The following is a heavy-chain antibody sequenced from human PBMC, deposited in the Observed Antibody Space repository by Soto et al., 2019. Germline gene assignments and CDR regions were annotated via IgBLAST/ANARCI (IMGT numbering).Heavy chain of an antibody. CDR2: INAGNGNT. Sequence: VASVKVSCKASGYTFTSYAMHWVRQAPGQRLEWMGWINAGNGNTKYSQKFQGRVTITRDTSASTAYMELSSLRSEDTAVYYCARNPNRLYYYYYMDIWGKGTTVTVSS. J-gene: IGHJ6*03. V-gene: IGHV1-3*01. CDR3: ARNPNRLYYYYYMDI. CDR1: GYTFTSYA.